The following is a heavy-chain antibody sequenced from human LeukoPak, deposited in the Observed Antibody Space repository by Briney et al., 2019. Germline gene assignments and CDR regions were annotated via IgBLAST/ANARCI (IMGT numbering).Heavy chain of an antibody. CDR3: AGAPSTSPGSTPQN. V-gene: IGHV3-30*04. CDR2: ISYDGSNK. D-gene: IGHD3-10*01. J-gene: IGHJ4*02. CDR1: GFTFSSYA. Sequence: PGGSLRLSCAASGFTFSSYAMHWVRQAPGKGLEWVAVISYDGSNKYYADSVKGRFTISRDNSKNTLYLQMNSLRAEDTAVYYCAGAPSTSPGSTPQNWGQGTLATVSS.